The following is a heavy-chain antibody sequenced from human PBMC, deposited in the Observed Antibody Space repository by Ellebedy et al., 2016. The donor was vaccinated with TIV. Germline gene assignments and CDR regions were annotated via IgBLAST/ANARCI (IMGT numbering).Heavy chain of an antibody. CDR1: GGSISSYY. D-gene: IGHD4-17*01. CDR3: ALGYGDPYYYYGMDV. CDR2: IYYSGST. Sequence: SETLSLTXTVSGGSISSYYWSWIRQPPGKGLEWIGYIYYSGSTNYNPSLKSRVTISVDTSKNQFSLKLSSVTAADTAVYYCALGYGDPYYYYGMDVWGQGTTVTVSS. V-gene: IGHV4-59*01. J-gene: IGHJ6*02.